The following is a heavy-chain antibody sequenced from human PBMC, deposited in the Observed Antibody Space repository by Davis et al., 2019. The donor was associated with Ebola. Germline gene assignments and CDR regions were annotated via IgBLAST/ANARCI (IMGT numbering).Heavy chain of an antibody. V-gene: IGHV3-43*02. CDR2: ISGDGGST. CDR3: AKQGYSGYDHYNYYGMEV. D-gene: IGHD5-12*01. J-gene: IGHJ6*02. Sequence: GESLKISCAASGFTFDDYAMHWVRQAPGKGLEWVCLISGDGGSTYYADSVKGRFTISRDNSKNSLYLQMNSLRTEDTALYYCAKQGYSGYDHYNYYGMEVWGQGTTVTVSS. CDR1: GFTFDDYA.